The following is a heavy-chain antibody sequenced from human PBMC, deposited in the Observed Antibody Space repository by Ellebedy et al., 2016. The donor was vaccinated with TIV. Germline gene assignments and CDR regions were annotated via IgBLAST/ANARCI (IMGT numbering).Heavy chain of an antibody. J-gene: IGHJ6*02. CDR1: GFTFSSYS. CDR3: AKLIGDYYYYYGMDG. CDR2: ISSSSSYI. D-gene: IGHD3-10*01. Sequence: GGSLRLXXAASGFTFSSYSMNWVRQAPGKGLEWVSSISSSSSYIYYADSVKGRFTISRDNAKNSLYLQMNSLRAEDTAVYYCAKLIGDYYYYYGMDGWGQGTTVTVSS. V-gene: IGHV3-21*01.